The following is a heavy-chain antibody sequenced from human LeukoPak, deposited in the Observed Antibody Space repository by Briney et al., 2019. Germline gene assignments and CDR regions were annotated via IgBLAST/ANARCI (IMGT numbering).Heavy chain of an antibody. Sequence: SETLSLTCTVSGGSISSYYWSWIRQPPGKGLEWIGYIYYSGSTNYNPSLKSRVTISVDTSKNQFSLKLSSVTAAGTAVYYCAXXLXNRANGMDVWGQGTTVTVSS. D-gene: IGHD1-14*01. CDR2: IYYSGST. V-gene: IGHV4-59*08. J-gene: IGHJ6*02. CDR3: AXXLXNRANGMDV. CDR1: GGSISSYY.